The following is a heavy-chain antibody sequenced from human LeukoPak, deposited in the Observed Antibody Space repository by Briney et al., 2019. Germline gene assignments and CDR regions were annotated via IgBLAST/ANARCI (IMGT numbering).Heavy chain of an antibody. CDR1: GGSISSYY. J-gene: IGHJ5*02. D-gene: IGHD1-26*01. CDR3: ARDFKGVDP. CDR2: IYYSGST. V-gene: IGHV4-59*01. Sequence: SETLSLTCTVSGGSISSYYWSWIRQPPGKGLEWIGYIYYSGSTNYNPSLKSRVTISVDTSKNQFSLKLSSVTAADTAVYYCARDFKGVDPWGQGTLVTVSS.